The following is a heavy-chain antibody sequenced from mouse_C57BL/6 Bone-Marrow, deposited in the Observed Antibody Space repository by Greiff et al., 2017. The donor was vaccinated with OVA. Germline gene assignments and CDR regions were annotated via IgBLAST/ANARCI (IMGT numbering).Heavy chain of an antibody. CDR3: ARSYYYGSSYGGDWYFDV. D-gene: IGHD1-1*01. CDR1: GYTFTSYG. CDR2: IYPRSGNT. V-gene: IGHV1-81*01. Sequence: VKVVESGAELARPGASVKLSCKASGYTFTSYGISWVKQRTGQGLEWIGEIYPRSGNTYYNEKFKGKATLTADKSSSTAYMELRSLTSEDSAVYFCARSYYYGSSYGGDWYFDVWGTGTTVTVSS. J-gene: IGHJ1*03.